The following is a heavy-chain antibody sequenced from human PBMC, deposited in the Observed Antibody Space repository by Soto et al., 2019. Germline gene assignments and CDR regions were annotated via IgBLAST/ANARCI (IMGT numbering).Heavy chain of an antibody. Sequence: QVQLMQSGAEVKKPGASVKVSCKASGDTFSDYYIHWVRQAPGQGLEWMGTVNPSGGHTTYSQHFLGRVTMTRDTSTSKLHMELTSLTSDDTAVYYCARGGHVVVVTAALDYWCQGTLVTVSS. CDR1: GDTFSDYY. D-gene: IGHD2-21*02. CDR3: ARGGHVVVVTAALDY. CDR2: VNPSGGHT. V-gene: IGHV1-46*01. J-gene: IGHJ4*02.